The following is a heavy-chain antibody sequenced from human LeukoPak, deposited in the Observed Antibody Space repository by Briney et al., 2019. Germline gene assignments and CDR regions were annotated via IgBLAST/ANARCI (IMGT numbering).Heavy chain of an antibody. J-gene: IGHJ2*01. Sequence: GGSLRLSCAASGFTVSRNYMSGVRQAPGKGLEWVSVIYSGGSTYYADSVKGRFTISRDNSKNTLYLQMNSLRAEDTAVYYCARGAAGSHEVDTAMVTYWYFDLWGRGTLVTVSS. CDR2: IYSGGST. CDR1: GFTVSRNY. D-gene: IGHD5-18*01. V-gene: IGHV3-53*01. CDR3: ARGAAGSHEVDTAMVTYWYFDL.